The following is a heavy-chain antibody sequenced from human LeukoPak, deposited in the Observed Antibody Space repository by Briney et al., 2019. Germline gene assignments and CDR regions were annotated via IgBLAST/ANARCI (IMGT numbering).Heavy chain of an antibody. D-gene: IGHD6-19*01. J-gene: IGHJ4*02. CDR1: GFTFSSYG. CDR2: IRCDGSNK. Sequence: PGGSLRLSCAASGFTFSSYGMHWVRQAPGKGLEWVSGIRCDGSNKYYADSVKGRFTISRDNSKNMLYLQMNSLRAEDTAVYYCARDYVAVAGLDYWGQGTLVTVSS. CDR3: ARDYVAVAGLDY. V-gene: IGHV3-33*01.